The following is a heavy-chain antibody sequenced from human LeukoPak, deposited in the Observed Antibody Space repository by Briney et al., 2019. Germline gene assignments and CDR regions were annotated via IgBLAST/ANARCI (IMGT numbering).Heavy chain of an antibody. Sequence: ASVKVSCKASGYTFTSYGISWVRQAPGQGLEWMGWISAYNGNTNYAQKLQGRVTMTTDTSTSSAYMELRSRRSDDTAVYYCASDVDYYDSSGQGFQHWGQGTLVTVSS. J-gene: IGHJ1*01. CDR2: ISAYNGNT. D-gene: IGHD3-22*01. V-gene: IGHV1-18*01. CDR3: ASDVDYYDSSGQGFQH. CDR1: GYTFTSYG.